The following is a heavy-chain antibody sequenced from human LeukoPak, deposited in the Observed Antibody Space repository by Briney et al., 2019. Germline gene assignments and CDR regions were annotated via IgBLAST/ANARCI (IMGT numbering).Heavy chain of an antibody. CDR1: GYTFTGYY. V-gene: IGHV1-2*02. Sequence: GASAKVSCKASGYTFTGYYIHWVRQAHRQGLEWMGWINPNSGGTNYAQKFQGRVTMTRYTSISTAYMELSSLRSDDTAVYYCARGWYTDYSFDYWGQGTLVTVSS. D-gene: IGHD2-15*01. CDR3: ARGWYTDYSFDY. J-gene: IGHJ4*02. CDR2: INPNSGGT.